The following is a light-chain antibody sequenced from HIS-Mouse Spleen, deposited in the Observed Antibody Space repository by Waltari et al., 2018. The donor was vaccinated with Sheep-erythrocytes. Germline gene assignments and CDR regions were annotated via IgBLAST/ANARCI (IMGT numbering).Light chain of an antibody. CDR3: QSYDSSLSAVV. J-gene: IGLJ2*01. V-gene: IGLV1-40*01. CDR1: SSNIGAGYE. CDR2: GHS. Sequence: QSVLTQPPSVSGAPGQRVTISCTGSSSNIGAGYEGHWYQPLPGTAPKLLIYGHSNRPSGVPDRFSGSKSDTSASLAITGLQAEDEADYYCQSYDSSLSAVVFGGGTKMTVL.